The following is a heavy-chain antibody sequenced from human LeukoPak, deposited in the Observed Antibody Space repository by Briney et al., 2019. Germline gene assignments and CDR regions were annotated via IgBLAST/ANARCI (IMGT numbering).Heavy chain of an antibody. V-gene: IGHV3-23*01. CDR2: ISGSGGST. CDR1: GFTFSSYA. D-gene: IGHD3-9*01. J-gene: IGHJ4*02. CDR3: ARILTGYWEEITYYSDY. Sequence: PGGSLRLSCAASGFTFSSYAMSWVRQAPGKGLEWVSAISGSGGSTYYADSVKGRFTISRDNSKNTLYLQMNSLRAEDTAVYYCARILTGYWEEITYYSDYWGQGTLVTVSS.